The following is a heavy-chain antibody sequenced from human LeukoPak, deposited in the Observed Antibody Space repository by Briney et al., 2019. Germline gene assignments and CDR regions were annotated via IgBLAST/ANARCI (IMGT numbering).Heavy chain of an antibody. CDR3: ARVRVTVTTLDY. Sequence: GGSLRLSCAASGFTFSSYEVNWVRQAPGKGLAWVSYISSSGSTMYYADSVKGRFTVSRDNAKNSLFLQMNSLRAEDTAVYYCARVRVTVTTLDYWGQGALVTVSS. V-gene: IGHV3-48*03. CDR2: ISSSGSTM. J-gene: IGHJ4*02. CDR1: GFTFSSYE. D-gene: IGHD4-17*01.